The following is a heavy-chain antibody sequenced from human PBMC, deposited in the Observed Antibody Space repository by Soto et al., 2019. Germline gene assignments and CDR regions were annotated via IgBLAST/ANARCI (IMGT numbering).Heavy chain of an antibody. V-gene: IGHV2-70*13. Sequence: ESGPTLVNPTQTLTLTCTFSGFSLNSNGMCGNWIRQPPGKALEWLALIDWDEDKYYSTSLKTRLTISRDTYKNQVVLTMTNMDTVDTATYYCARTSALPLGYPHGMDVWGQGTTVTVSS. CDR2: IDWDEDK. J-gene: IGHJ6*02. CDR3: ARTSALPLGYPHGMDV. D-gene: IGHD7-27*01. CDR1: GFSLNSNGMC.